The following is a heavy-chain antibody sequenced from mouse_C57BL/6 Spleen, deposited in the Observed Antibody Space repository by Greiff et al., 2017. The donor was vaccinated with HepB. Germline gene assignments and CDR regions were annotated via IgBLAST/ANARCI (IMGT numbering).Heavy chain of an antibody. CDR3: ARSDYSLPWFAY. D-gene: IGHD2-12*01. CDR1: GYTFTSYW. Sequence: QVQLQQSGAELVMPGASVKLSCKASGYTFTSYWMHWVKQRPGQGLEWIGEIDPSDSYTNYNQKFKGKSTVTVDKSSSTAYMQLSSLTSEDSAVNYCARSDYSLPWFAYWGQGTLVTVSA. CDR2: IDPSDSYT. V-gene: IGHV1-69*01. J-gene: IGHJ3*01.